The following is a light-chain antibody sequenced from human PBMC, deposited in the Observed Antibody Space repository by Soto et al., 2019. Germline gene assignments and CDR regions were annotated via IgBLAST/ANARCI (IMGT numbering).Light chain of an antibody. J-gene: IGKJ5*01. CDR3: QQSYSIPET. V-gene: IGKV1-39*01. CDR1: QSISSY. Sequence: DIQMTQSPSSLSASIGDRVTISCRASQSISSYLNWYQQKPGKAPKLLIYLASSLQSGVPSRFSGSGSGTYFTLTISSLQPEDFANYYFQQSYSIPETFGQGTRLE. CDR2: LAS.